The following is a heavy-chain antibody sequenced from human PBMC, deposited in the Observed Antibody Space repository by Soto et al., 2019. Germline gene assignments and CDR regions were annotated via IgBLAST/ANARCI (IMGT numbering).Heavy chain of an antibody. CDR1: GFTFSNFA. Sequence: LRLSCAASGFTFSNFAMTWVRQAPGAGLEWVSSISGTDDYTYYADSVKGRFTISRDNARDTLFLHMNNLRAEDTAVYFCARDQTDSGGYSDSWGQGTLVTVSS. J-gene: IGHJ4*02. CDR3: ARDQTDSGGYSDS. V-gene: IGHV3-23*01. D-gene: IGHD3-22*01. CDR2: ISGTDDYT.